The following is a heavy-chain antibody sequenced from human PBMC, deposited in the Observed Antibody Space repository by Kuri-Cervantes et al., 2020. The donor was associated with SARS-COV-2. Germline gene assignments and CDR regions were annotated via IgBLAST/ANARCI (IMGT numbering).Heavy chain of an antibody. Sequence: GGSLRLSCAASGFTFSSYGMHWVRQAPGKGLEWVAVIWYDGSNKYYADSVKGRFTISRDNSKNTLYLQMNSLRAEDTAVYYCAKDRFSQPTPAPNWFDPWGQGTLVTVSS. J-gene: IGHJ5*02. V-gene: IGHV3-33*06. CDR3: AKDRFSQPTPAPNWFDP. CDR1: GFTFSSYG. CDR2: IWYDGSNK. D-gene: IGHD1-1*01.